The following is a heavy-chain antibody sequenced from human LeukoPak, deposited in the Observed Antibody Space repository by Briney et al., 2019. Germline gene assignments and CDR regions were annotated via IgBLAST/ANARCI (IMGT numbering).Heavy chain of an antibody. D-gene: IGHD5-18*01. Sequence: SETLSLTCTVSGGSISSGGYYWSWIRQHPGKGLEWIGYIYYSGSTYYNPSLKSRVTISVDTSKNQFSLKLSSVTAADTAVYYCARANTAMVTQRANYYYYGMDVWGQGTTVTVSS. CDR2: IYYSGST. V-gene: IGHV4-31*03. CDR3: ARANTAMVTQRANYYYYGMDV. CDR1: GGSISSGGYY. J-gene: IGHJ6*02.